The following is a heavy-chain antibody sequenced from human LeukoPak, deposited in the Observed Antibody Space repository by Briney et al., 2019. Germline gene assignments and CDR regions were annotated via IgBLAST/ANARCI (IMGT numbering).Heavy chain of an antibody. Sequence: PSETLSLTCTVSGYFISSGYYWGWIRQPPGKGLEWIGSIYLSGSTYYNPSLKSRVTISVDTSKNQFSLKLSSVTAADTAVYYCARDEPVLRYFDWLSGSGAFDIWGQGTMVTVSS. CDR2: IYLSGST. CDR3: ARDEPVLRYFDWLSGSGAFDI. CDR1: GYFISSGYY. V-gene: IGHV4-38-2*02. J-gene: IGHJ3*02. D-gene: IGHD3-9*01.